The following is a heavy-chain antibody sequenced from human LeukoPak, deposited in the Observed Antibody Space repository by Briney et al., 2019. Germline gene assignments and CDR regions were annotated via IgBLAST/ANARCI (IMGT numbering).Heavy chain of an antibody. D-gene: IGHD3-3*01. J-gene: IGHJ4*02. Sequence: GGSLRLSCAASGFTFSYYGMHWVRQAPGKGPEWVAFIRYDGSNKYYADSVKGRFTISRDNSKNTLYLQMNSLRAEDTAVYYCARFIGVVIMKADYWGQGTLVTVSS. CDR3: ARFIGVVIMKADY. V-gene: IGHV3-30*02. CDR2: IRYDGSNK. CDR1: GFTFSYYG.